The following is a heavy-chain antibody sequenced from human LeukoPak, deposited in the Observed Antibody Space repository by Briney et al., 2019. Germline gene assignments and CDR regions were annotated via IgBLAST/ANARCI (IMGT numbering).Heavy chain of an antibody. CDR3: ARARYSSSWACDY. Sequence: SETLSLTCTVSGGSISSYHWSWIRQPPGKGLEWIGYIYYSGSTNYNPSLKGRVTISVDTSKNQFSLKLSSVTAADTAVYYCARARYSSSWACDYWGQGTLVTVSS. CDR1: GGSISSYH. V-gene: IGHV4-59*01. D-gene: IGHD6-13*01. CDR2: IYYSGST. J-gene: IGHJ4*02.